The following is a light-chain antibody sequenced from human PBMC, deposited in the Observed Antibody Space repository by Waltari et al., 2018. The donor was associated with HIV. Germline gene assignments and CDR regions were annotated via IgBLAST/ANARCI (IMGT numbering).Light chain of an antibody. V-gene: IGKV1-5*03. J-gene: IGKJ2*01. Sequence: DIQMTQSPSNLSASVGDTVVITCRASQSIDNWVAWYQQKPGRSPRLLVSRTSLLESGVSSRFRGSGSGTEFTLTIMSLQPDDIGTYYCQQYSTHYAFGQGTRVE. CDR2: RTS. CDR1: QSIDNW. CDR3: QQYSTHYA.